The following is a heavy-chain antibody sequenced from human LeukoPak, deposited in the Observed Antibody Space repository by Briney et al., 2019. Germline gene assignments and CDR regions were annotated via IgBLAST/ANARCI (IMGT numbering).Heavy chain of an antibody. V-gene: IGHV1-18*01. J-gene: IGHJ3*02. CDR2: ISAYNGNT. CDR1: GYTFTSYG. CDR3: ATKNFGDLYRHDDPFNM. Sequence: ASVKVSCKASGYTFTSYGISWVRQAPGQGLEWMGWISAYNGNTSYAQKLQGRVTISADRSTSTAYMEVSSLKSEDTAVYYCATKNFGDLYRHDDPFNMWGQGTTVTVSS. D-gene: IGHD3-10*01.